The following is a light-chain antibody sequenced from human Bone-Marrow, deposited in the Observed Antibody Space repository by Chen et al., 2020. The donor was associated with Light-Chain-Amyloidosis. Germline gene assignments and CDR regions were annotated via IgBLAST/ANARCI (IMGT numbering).Light chain of an antibody. V-gene: IGLV2-14*03. CDR2: YVS. CDR3: SSYTTRDSYV. CDR1: SSDVGAHNY. J-gene: IGLJ1*01. Sequence: QSALTQPASVSGSPGQSITISCTGGSSDVGAHNYVSWYQQLPGKAPKLIIYYVSNRPSGVSDRFSGSKSGNTASLTISGLQAEDEADFYCSSYTTRDSYVFGTGTKVSVL.